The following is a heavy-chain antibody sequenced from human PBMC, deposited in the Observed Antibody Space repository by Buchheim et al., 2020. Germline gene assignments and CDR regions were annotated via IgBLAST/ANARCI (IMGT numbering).Heavy chain of an antibody. J-gene: IGHJ4*02. Sequence: QVQLVESGGGVVQPGRSLRLSCAASGFTFSSYAMHWVRQAPGKGLEWVAVISYDGSNKYYADSVKGRFTISRDNSKNKLYLQMNSLRAEDSAVYYCARELESPPMGRGVIGFDYWGQGTL. CDR2: ISYDGSNK. CDR1: GFTFSSYA. V-gene: IGHV3-30*04. D-gene: IGHD3-10*01. CDR3: ARELESPPMGRGVIGFDY.